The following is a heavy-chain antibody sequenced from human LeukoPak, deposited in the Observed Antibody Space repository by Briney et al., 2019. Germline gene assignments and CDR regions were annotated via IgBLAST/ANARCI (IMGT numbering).Heavy chain of an antibody. CDR3: AKNGYSSPYYTLGSYLFFDY. V-gene: IGHV3-30*18. CDR1: GFAFSSYG. Sequence: PGRSLRLSCAASGFAFSSYGMHWVRQAPGKGLEWVAVISKDGSNKYYTDSVKGRFTISRDTSKNTLYLQMNSLRAEDTAVYYCAKNGYSSPYYTLGSYLFFDYWGQGTLVTVSS. D-gene: IGHD6-13*01. J-gene: IGHJ4*02. CDR2: ISKDGSNK.